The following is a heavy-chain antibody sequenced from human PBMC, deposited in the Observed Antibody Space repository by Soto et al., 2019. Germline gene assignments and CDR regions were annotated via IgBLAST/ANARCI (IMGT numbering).Heavy chain of an antibody. V-gene: IGHV3-72*01. J-gene: IGHJ5*02. D-gene: IGHD4-17*01. CDR1: GFTFSDHY. CDR2: TRNKANSYTT. CDR3: ARSYGDYLDP. Sequence: GGSLRLSCAASGFTFSDHYMDWVRQAPGKGLEWVGRTRNKANSYTTEYAASVKGRFTISRDDSKNSLYLQMNSLKTEDTAVYYCARSYGDYLDPWGQGTLVTVSS.